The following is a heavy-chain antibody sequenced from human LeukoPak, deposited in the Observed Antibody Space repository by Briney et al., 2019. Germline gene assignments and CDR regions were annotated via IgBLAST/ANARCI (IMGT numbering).Heavy chain of an antibody. Sequence: GGSLRLSCAASGFTFSGYGMHWVRLAPGKGLEWVAVISYDGSHKYYADSVQGRFTISRDNPRNTVYLQMNSLRDEDTGIYYCAKDRGFSYTSGSSELDYWGQGTPVTVSS. CDR1: GFTFSGYG. V-gene: IGHV3-30*18. CDR2: ISYDGSHK. J-gene: IGHJ4*02. CDR3: AKDRGFSYTSGSSELDY. D-gene: IGHD3-10*01.